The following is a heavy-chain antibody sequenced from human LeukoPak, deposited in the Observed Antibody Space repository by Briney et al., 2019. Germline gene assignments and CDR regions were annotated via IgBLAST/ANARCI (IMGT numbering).Heavy chain of an antibody. J-gene: IGHJ4*02. V-gene: IGHV4-39*01. D-gene: IGHD3-10*01. CDR3: ARRPVSSNFDY. CDR2: IFYSGST. CDR1: GGSVSSSSYY. Sequence: PSETLSLTCTVSGGSVSSSSYYWGWIRQPPGKGLEWIGSIFYSGSTYYSASLRSRVTISVDTSKNQFSLKMSYVTAADTAVYYCARRPVSSNFDYWGQGTLVTVSS.